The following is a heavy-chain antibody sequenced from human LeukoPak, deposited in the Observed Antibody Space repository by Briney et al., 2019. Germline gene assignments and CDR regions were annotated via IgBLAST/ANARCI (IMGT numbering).Heavy chain of an antibody. CDR2: INYFDST. Sequence: SETLSLTCTVSGDSISSSSYYWGWIRQPPGKGLEWIGCINYFDSTYYIPSLMSRVTISADTSKNHFSLKMTSVTVADTAMYYCARGRFWSGRGWFDPWGQGSLVTVSS. CDR3: ARGRFWSGRGWFDP. CDR1: GDSISSSSYY. J-gene: IGHJ5*02. V-gene: IGHV4-39*02. D-gene: IGHD3-3*01.